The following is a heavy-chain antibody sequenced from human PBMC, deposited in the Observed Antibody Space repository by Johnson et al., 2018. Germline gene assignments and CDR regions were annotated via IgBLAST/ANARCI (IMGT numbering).Heavy chain of an antibody. D-gene: IGHD6-25*01. CDR2: ITTKSSSYAT. Sequence: VQLVQSGGGLVQPGGSLKLSCAASGFTFSGSAIHWVRQASGKGLEWLGRITTKSSSYATAYAASVNGRFTSSRDDSKNTAFLQMNSLRIEDTAVYYCTRVNGRRQNFGMDVWGQGTTFTVSS. V-gene: IGHV3-73*01. CDR1: GFTFSGSA. J-gene: IGHJ6*02. CDR3: TRVNGRRQNFGMDV.